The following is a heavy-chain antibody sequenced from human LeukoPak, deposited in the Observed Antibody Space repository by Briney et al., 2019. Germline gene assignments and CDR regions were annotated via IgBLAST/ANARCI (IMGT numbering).Heavy chain of an antibody. V-gene: IGHV3-48*03. CDR3: AELGITMIGGV. D-gene: IGHD3-10*02. CDR2: ISSIGATI. CDR1: GFTFSDYS. J-gene: IGHJ6*04. Sequence: GGSLRLSCAASGFTFSDYSMNWVRQATGKGLEWVSYISSIGATIYYADSVKGRFTISRDNAKNSLYLQMNSLRAEDTAVYYCAELGITMIGGVWGKGTTVTISS.